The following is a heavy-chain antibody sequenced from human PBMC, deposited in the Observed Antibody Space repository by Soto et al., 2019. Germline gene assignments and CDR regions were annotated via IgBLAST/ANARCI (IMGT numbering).Heavy chain of an antibody. V-gene: IGHV4-59*12. CDR2: VHSVGTT. J-gene: IGHJ4*02. D-gene: IGHD3-22*01. Sequence: SETLSLTCSVSGDSMTDYYWSWIRQSPGKGLEWIGYVHSVGTTKYNPSHKSRVTISVDTSKKRFSLNLRSVTAADTAVYYCTSLDYYDTSGYPYFFDHWGQGAPVTSPQ. CDR1: GDSMTDYY. CDR3: TSLDYYDTSGYPYFFDH.